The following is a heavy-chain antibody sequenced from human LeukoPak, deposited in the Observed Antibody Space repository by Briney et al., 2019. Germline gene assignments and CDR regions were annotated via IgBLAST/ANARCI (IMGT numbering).Heavy chain of an antibody. J-gene: IGHJ4*02. V-gene: IGHV3-7*01. CDR2: IKQSGSEK. CDR1: GFTFSSYW. D-gene: IGHD3-16*02. CDR3: ARADYDYVWGSYRQYYFDY. Sequence: PGGSLRLSCAASGFTFSSYWMSWVRQAPGKGLEWVANIKQSGSEKYYVDSVKGRFTISRDNAKNSLYLQMNSLRAEDTAVYYCARADYDYVWGSYRQYYFDYWGQGTLVTVSS.